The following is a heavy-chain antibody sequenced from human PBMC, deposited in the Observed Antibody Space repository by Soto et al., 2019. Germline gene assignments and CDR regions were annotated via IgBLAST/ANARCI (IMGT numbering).Heavy chain of an antibody. CDR3: ARLEASSDALDI. V-gene: IGHV4-59*01. J-gene: IGHJ3*02. CDR2: IYYTGST. Sequence: PSETLSLTCTVSDGSMISYYWSWILQPPGKGLELIGYIYYTGSTNYNPSLKSRLTISIDTSEKEFSLSLTSLTAADTAVYYCARLEASSDALDIWGQGTMVTV. CDR1: DGSMISYY.